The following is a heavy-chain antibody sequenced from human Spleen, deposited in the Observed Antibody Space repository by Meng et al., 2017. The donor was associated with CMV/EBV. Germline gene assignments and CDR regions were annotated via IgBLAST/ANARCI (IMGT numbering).Heavy chain of an antibody. V-gene: IGHV3-15*01. J-gene: IGHJ4*02. CDR1: GLTFINVW. Sequence: CATSGLTFINVWSSWVRQAPGKGLEWVGRIKSNPAGGTIDYSATVKGRFILSRDDSKETVYLQMSSLKTDDTAVYYCVANDKERPPLWGQGTLVTVSS. CDR2: IKSNPAGGTI. D-gene: IGHD1-1*01. CDR3: VANDKERPPL.